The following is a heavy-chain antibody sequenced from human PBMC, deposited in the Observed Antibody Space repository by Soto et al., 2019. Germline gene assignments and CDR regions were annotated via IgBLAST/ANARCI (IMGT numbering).Heavy chain of an antibody. V-gene: IGHV1-69*06. CDR2: ISPMSGRP. CDR1: GGSFNSYS. J-gene: IGHJ5*02. Sequence: QVQLVQSGAEVKTPGSSVKVSCKASGGSFNSYSIDWVRQVPGQGLEWMGGISPMSGRPNYAQRFQGRVTVIADKSTSTVYLEVNSLRNEDTAVYYCARRGRESANWFDPWGQGTLVTVSS. CDR3: ARRGRESANWFDP.